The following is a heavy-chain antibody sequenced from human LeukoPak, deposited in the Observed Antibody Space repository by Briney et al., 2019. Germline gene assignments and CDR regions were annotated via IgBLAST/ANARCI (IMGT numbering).Heavy chain of an antibody. CDR1: GYSISSGYY. CDR3: ARREWGYAVSV. CDR2: IYYSGST. J-gene: IGHJ6*04. V-gene: IGHV4-38-2*02. Sequence: SETLSLTCTVSGYSISSGYYWGWIRQPPGKGLEWIGSIYYSGSTYYNPSLKSRVTISVDTSKNQFSLKLSSVTAADTAVFYCARREWGYAVSVWGKGTTVTVSS. D-gene: IGHD2-2*01.